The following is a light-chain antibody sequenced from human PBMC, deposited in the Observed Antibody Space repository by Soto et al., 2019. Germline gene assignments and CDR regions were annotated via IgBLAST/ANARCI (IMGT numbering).Light chain of an antibody. CDR2: AAS. CDR3: QQSYSTPSIT. J-gene: IGKJ5*01. V-gene: IGKV1-39*01. CDR1: QSTSSY. Sequence: DIQMTQSPSSLSASVGDRVTITCRASQSTSSYLSWYQQKPGKAPKLLIYAASSLQSGVPSRFSGSGSGTDFTLTISSLQPEDFATYYCQQSYSTPSITFGQGTRLEIK.